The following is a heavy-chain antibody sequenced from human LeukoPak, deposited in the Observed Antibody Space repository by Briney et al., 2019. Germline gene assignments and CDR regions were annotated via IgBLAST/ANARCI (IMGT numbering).Heavy chain of an antibody. CDR2: IYYSGST. CDR3: ARDLGDYFDY. V-gene: IGHV4-59*12. CDR1: GGSISNYY. J-gene: IGHJ4*02. D-gene: IGHD3-16*01. Sequence: PSETLSLTCTVSGGSISNYYWSWIRQPPGKGLEWIGYIYYSGSTYYNPSLKSRVTISVDTSKNQFSLKLSSVTAADTAVYYCARDLGDYFDYWGQGTLVTVSS.